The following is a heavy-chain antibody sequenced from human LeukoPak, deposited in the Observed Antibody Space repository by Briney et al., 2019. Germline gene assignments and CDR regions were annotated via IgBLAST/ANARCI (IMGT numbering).Heavy chain of an antibody. Sequence: PGGSLRFSCAASGFTFSSNGMHWVRQAPGKGLEWVAVIWYDGSNKFYADSVKGRFNISRDNSRNTLYLQMNSLRADDTAVYYCAKGPGTSSAFDIWGQGTMVTVSS. CDR2: IWYDGSNK. J-gene: IGHJ3*02. CDR1: GFTFSSNG. D-gene: IGHD2-2*01. CDR3: AKGPGTSSAFDI. V-gene: IGHV3-33*06.